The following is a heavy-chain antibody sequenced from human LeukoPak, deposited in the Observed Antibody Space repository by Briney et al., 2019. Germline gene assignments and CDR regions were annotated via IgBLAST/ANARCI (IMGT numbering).Heavy chain of an antibody. CDR2: ISSSGSTI. CDR3: ARHGRLGELRVYYYYYMDV. Sequence: GGSLRLSCAASGFIFSSYEMNWVRQAPGKGLEWVPYISSSGSTIYYADSVKGRFTISRDNAKNSLYLQMNSLRAGDTAVYYCARHGRLGELRVYYYYYMDVWGKGTTVTISS. CDR1: GFIFSSYE. V-gene: IGHV3-48*03. D-gene: IGHD3-10*01. J-gene: IGHJ6*03.